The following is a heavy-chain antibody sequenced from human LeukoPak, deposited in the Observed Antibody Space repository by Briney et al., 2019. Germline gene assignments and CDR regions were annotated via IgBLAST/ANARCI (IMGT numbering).Heavy chain of an antibody. Sequence: SETLSLTCTVSGGSISSYYWSWIRQPAGKGLEWIGRIYTSGSTNYNPSLKSRVTMSVDTSKNQFSLKLSSVTAADTAVYYCARASGYSGYGSAFFDYWGQGTLVTVSP. D-gene: IGHD5-12*01. J-gene: IGHJ4*02. V-gene: IGHV4-4*07. CDR1: GGSISSYY. CDR2: IYTSGST. CDR3: ARASGYSGYGSAFFDY.